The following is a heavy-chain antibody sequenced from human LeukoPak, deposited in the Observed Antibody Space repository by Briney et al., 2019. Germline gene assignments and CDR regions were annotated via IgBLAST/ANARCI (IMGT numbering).Heavy chain of an antibody. CDR3: VREREQWEQQQIFDY. CDR1: GFTFRTYR. J-gene: IGHJ4*02. Sequence: GGSLRLSCAASGFTFRTYRMSWVRQAPGKGLEWVAGIKEDGSERYCVESVKGRFTISRDNAENSLSLQMNRLRVEDTALFYCVREREQWEQQQIFDYWGQGTLVTVSS. V-gene: IGHV3-7*01. D-gene: IGHD1-26*01. CDR2: IKEDGSER.